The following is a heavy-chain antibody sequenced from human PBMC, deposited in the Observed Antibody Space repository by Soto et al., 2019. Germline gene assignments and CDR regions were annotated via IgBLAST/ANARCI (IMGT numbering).Heavy chain of an antibody. CDR1: GFTFSSYS. Sequence: SGGSLRLSCAASGFTFSSYSMNWVRQAPGKGLEWVSYISSSSSTIYYADSVKGRFTISRDNAKNSLYLQMNSLRDEDTAVYYCARDVITIFGVVPAYNDFWGQATLVTVSS. V-gene: IGHV3-48*02. CDR2: ISSSSSTI. D-gene: IGHD3-3*01. J-gene: IGHJ4*02. CDR3: ARDVITIFGVVPAYNDF.